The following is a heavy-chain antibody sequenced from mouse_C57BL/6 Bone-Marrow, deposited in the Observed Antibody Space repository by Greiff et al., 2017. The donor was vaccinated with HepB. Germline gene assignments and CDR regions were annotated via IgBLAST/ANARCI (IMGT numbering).Heavy chain of an antibody. Sequence: EVQLVESGEGLVKPGGSLKLSCAASGFTFSSYAMSWVRQTPEKRLEWVAYISSGGDYIYYADTVKGRFTISRDNARNTLYLQMSSLKSEDTAMYYCTRADYGNYLAWFAYWGQGTLVTVSA. CDR2: ISSGGDYI. CDR1: GFTFSSYA. J-gene: IGHJ3*01. CDR3: TRADYGNYLAWFAY. V-gene: IGHV5-9-1*02. D-gene: IGHD2-1*01.